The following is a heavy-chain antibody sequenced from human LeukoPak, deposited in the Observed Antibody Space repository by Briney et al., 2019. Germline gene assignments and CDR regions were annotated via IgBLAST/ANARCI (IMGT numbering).Heavy chain of an antibody. V-gene: IGHV4-59*12. J-gene: IGHJ2*01. CDR2: IYYSGST. D-gene: IGHD1-26*01. Sequence: SSETLSLTCTVSGGSISSYYWSWIRQPPGKGLEWIGYIYYSGSTNYNPSLKSRVTISVDTSKNQFSLKLSSVTAADTAVYYCARGVGARVRYFDLWGRGTLVTVSS. CDR3: ARGVGARVRYFDL. CDR1: GGSISSYY.